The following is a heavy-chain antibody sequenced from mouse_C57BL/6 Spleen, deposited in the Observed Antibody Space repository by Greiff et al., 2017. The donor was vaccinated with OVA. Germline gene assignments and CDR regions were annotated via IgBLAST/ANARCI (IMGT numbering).Heavy chain of an antibody. Sequence: EVQGVESGGGLVQPGGSMKLSCAASGFTFSDAWMDWVRQSPEKGLEWVAEIRNKANNHATYYAESVKGRFTISRDDSKSSVYLQMNSLRAEDTGIYYCTRDGSRDWYFDVWGTGTTVTVSS. D-gene: IGHD1-1*01. CDR2: IRNKANNHAT. J-gene: IGHJ1*03. V-gene: IGHV6-6*01. CDR3: TRDGSRDWYFDV. CDR1: GFTFSDAW.